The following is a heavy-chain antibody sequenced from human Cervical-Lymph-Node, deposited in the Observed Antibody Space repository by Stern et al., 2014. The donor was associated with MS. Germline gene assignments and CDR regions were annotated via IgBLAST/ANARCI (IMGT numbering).Heavy chain of an antibody. V-gene: IGHV1-69*01. D-gene: IGHD3-10*01. CDR2: IVPMFAKA. Sequence: QVQLMQSGAEVKKPGSSVRVSCKASGGSFKSYAFNCLRQAPGQGLEWMGDIVPMFAKANYAQKFQGRVTVTADEATNTVYMELSFLTSEDTAVYYCARERSIHYPAFAPWGQGTLVTVSS. CDR1: GGSFKSYA. CDR3: ARERSIHYPAFAP. J-gene: IGHJ5*02.